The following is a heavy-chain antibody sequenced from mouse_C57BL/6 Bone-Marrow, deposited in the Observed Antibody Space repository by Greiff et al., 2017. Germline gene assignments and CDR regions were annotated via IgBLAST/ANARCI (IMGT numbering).Heavy chain of an antibody. CDR2: IYPRSGNT. CDR3: ARGEAY. V-gene: IGHV1-81*01. J-gene: IGHJ3*01. Sequence: QVQLKQSGAELARPGASVKLSCKASGYTFTSYGISWVKQRTGQGLEWIGEIYPRSGNTYYNEKFKGKATLTADKSSSTAYMELRSLTSEDSAVYFWARGEAYGGQGTLVTVSA. CDR1: GYTFTSYG.